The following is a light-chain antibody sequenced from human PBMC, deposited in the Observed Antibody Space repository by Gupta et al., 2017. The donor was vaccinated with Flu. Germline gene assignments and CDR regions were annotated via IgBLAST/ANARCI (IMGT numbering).Light chain of an antibody. CDR1: QSVSRSY. CDR2: GAS. J-gene: IGKJ4*01. V-gene: IGKV3-20*01. CDR3: QQYGSSPRT. Sequence: ERATLSCRASQSVSRSYLAWYQQKPGQAPRLLIYGASSRATGIPDRFSGSGSGTDFTLTISRLEPEDFAVYYCQQYGSSPRTFGGGTKVEIK.